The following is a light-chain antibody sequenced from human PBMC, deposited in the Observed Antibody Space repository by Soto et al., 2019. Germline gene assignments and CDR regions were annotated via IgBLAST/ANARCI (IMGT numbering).Light chain of an antibody. CDR2: SAS. CDR1: QIISNY. CDR3: QQSYSTPRT. J-gene: IGKJ3*01. V-gene: IGKV1-39*01. Sequence: DIQMTQSPTSLSASVGDRVTITCRASQIISNYLNWYQQKPGKAPELLIYSASSLQSGVPSRFSGSGSGTDFNLTISSLEVEDFATYYCQQSYSTPRTFGPGTKVDIK.